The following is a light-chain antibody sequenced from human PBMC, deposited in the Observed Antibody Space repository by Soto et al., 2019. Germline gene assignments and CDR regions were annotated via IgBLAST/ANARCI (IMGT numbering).Light chain of an antibody. CDR3: QQYGGSPQT. CDR1: QSVSKD. V-gene: IGKV3-20*01. Sequence: ERVVTQSPGTLALSPGEGATLSCRARQSVSKDLAWYQQKPGLAPRLLIYGASSRDNGIQDSFSGSGSGTDFTLTISRLEPEDFAVYYCQQYGGSPQTFGKGTKVDIK. J-gene: IGKJ1*01. CDR2: GAS.